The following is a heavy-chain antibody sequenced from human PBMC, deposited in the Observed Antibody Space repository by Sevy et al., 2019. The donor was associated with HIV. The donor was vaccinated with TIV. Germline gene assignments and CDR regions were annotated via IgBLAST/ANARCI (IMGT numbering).Heavy chain of an antibody. CDR3: AKDPNVDTSMTYHFDS. Sequence: GGSLRLSCAASGFTFSSYAMSWVRQAPGKGLEWVSGISDSGGSTHYADSVKGRFTISRDTSKNTLYLQMNSLRAEDTAVYYCAKDPNVDTSMTYHFDSWGQGTLVTVSS. D-gene: IGHD5-18*01. J-gene: IGHJ4*02. V-gene: IGHV3-23*01. CDR1: GFTFSSYA. CDR2: ISDSGGST.